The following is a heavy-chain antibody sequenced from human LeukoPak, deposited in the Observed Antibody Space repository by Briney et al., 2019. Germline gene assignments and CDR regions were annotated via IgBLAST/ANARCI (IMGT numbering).Heavy chain of an antibody. D-gene: IGHD6-13*01. V-gene: IGHV4-59*01. Sequence: SETLSLTCTVSGGSISSYYWSWIRQPPGKGLEWIGYIYYSGSTYYNPSLKSRVTISVDTSKNQFSLKLSSVTAAGTAVYYCARDHGSSWYKYNWFDPWGQGTLVTVSS. CDR1: GGSISSYY. J-gene: IGHJ5*02. CDR2: IYYSGST. CDR3: ARDHGSSWYKYNWFDP.